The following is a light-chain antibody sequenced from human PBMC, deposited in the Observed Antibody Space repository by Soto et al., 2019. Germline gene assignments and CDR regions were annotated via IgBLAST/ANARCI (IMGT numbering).Light chain of an antibody. J-gene: IGLJ3*02. CDR3: SSYAGSNSWV. CDR2: EVT. CDR1: SSDVGGYNY. V-gene: IGLV2-8*01. Sequence: QSALTQPASVSGSPGQSITISCTGTSSDVGGYNYVSWYQQHPGKAPKLMIYEVTKRPSGVPDRFSGSKSDNTASLTVSGLQADDEADYYCSSYAGSNSWVFGGGTKLTVL.